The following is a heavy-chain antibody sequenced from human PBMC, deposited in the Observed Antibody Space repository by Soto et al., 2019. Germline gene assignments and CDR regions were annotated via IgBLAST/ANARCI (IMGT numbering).Heavy chain of an antibody. J-gene: IGHJ4*02. CDR2: ISYDGSNK. V-gene: IGHV3-30*18. Sequence: GGSLRLSCAASGFTFSSYGMHWVRQAPGKGLEWVAVISYDGSNKYYADSVKGRFTISRDNSKNTLYLQMNSLRAEDTAVYYCAKEGIAAPDEDPYFDYWGQGTLVTVSS. CDR1: GFTFSSYG. CDR3: AKEGIAAPDEDPYFDY. D-gene: IGHD6-13*01.